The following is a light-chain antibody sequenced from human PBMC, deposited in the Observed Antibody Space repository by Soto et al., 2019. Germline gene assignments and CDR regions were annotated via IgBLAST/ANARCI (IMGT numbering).Light chain of an antibody. V-gene: IGKV3-20*01. J-gene: IGKJ4*01. CDR3: QQYDNSPLT. CDR1: QSVSRSY. CDR2: GAS. Sequence: EIVLTQSPGTLSLSPGERATLSCRASQSVSRSYLAWYQQKPGQAPRLLIYGASSRATGVPDRFSGSGSGTDFTLTISRLEPEDFAVYYCQQYDNSPLTFGGGTKEEIK.